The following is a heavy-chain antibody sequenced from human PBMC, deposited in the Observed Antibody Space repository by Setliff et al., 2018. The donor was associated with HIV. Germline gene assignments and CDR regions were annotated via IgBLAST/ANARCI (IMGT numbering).Heavy chain of an antibody. J-gene: IGHJ6*04. D-gene: IGHD1-7*01. V-gene: IGHV1-2*06. Sequence: ASVKVSCKASTYTFSSYVIHWVRQAPGQGLEWMGRINPKSGGTNYVQKFQGRVTMTRDTSINTAYLELSRLRSDDTAVYYCAKDRTGTGTTLHVWGKGTTVTVSS. CDR3: AKDRTGTGTTLHV. CDR1: TYTFSSYV. CDR2: INPKSGGT.